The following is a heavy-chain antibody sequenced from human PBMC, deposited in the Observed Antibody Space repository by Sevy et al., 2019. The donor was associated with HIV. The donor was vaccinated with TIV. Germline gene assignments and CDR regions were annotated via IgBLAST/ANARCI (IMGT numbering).Heavy chain of an antibody. D-gene: IGHD6-13*01. CDR1: GFTFSSYS. J-gene: IGHJ6*02. Sequence: GGSLRLSCAASGFTFSSYSMNWVRQAPGKGLEWVSSISSSSSYIYYGDSVKGRFTISRDNAKNSLYLQMNSLRAEDTAVYYCAREVGSSSWPYYYGMDVWGQGTTVTVSS. CDR2: ISSSSSYI. V-gene: IGHV3-21*01. CDR3: AREVGSSSWPYYYGMDV.